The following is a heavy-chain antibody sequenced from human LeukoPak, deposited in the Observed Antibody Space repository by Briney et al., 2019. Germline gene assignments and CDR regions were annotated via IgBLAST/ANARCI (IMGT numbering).Heavy chain of an antibody. V-gene: IGHV3-48*03. D-gene: IGHD3-9*01. CDR2: ISSRGSTI. J-gene: IGHJ4*02. Sequence: SGGSLRLSCAASGFTFSSYEMNWVRQAPGKGLEWVSYISSRGSTIYYADSVKGRFTISRDNAKNSLYLQMNSLRAEDTAVYYCAGTGYDVIFDYWGQGTLVTVSS. CDR3: AGTGYDVIFDY. CDR1: GFTFSSYE.